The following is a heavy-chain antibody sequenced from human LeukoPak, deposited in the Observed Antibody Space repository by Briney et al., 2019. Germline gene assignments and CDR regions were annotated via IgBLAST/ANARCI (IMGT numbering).Heavy chain of an antibody. J-gene: IGHJ4*02. CDR2: ISGNSGST. CDR3: AKGADIWGYYYDSSGFYYFDY. D-gene: IGHD3-22*01. Sequence: GGSLRLSCAASGFTFRSYAMTWVRQTPGKGLEWVSSISGNSGSTYYADSVKGRFTISRDNSRDTLYLLMNSLRVEDTAVYYCAKGADIWGYYYDSSGFYYFDYWGPGTLVTVSS. CDR1: GFTFRSYA. V-gene: IGHV3-23*01.